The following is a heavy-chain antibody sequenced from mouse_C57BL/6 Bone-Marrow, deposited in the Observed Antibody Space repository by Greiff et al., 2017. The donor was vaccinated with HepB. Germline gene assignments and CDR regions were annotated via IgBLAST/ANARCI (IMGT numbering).Heavy chain of an antibody. J-gene: IGHJ2*01. CDR2: IDPETGGT. CDR1: GYTFTDYE. Sequence: QVQLQQSGAELVRPGASVTLSCKASGYTFTDYEMHWVKQTPVHGLEWIGAIDPETGGTAYNQKFKGKAILTADKSSSTAYMELRSLTSEDSAVYYCTRSGDGYYNGYWGQGTTLTVSS. D-gene: IGHD2-3*01. CDR3: TRSGDGYYNGY. V-gene: IGHV1-15*01.